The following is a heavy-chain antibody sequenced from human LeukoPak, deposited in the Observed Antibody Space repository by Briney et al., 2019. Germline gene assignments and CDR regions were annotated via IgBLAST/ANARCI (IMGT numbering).Heavy chain of an antibody. D-gene: IGHD6-6*01. CDR1: GLTFSNYW. CDR2: INSDGSST. V-gene: IGHV3-74*01. J-gene: IGHJ4*02. CDR3: ARDMHTISSARGAY. Sequence: PGGSLRLSCAASGLTFSNYWMSWVRQAPGKGLVWVSRINSDGSSTGYADSVKGRFTISRDNAKNTLFLQMHSLRAEDTAVYYCARDMHTISSARGAYWGQGTLVTVSS.